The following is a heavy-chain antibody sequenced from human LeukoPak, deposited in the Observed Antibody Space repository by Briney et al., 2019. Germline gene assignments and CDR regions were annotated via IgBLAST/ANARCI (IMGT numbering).Heavy chain of an antibody. CDR2: ISAYNGNT. V-gene: IGHV1-18*01. CDR1: GYTFTNHG. CDR3: ARVDAGEGGYSYGFDY. Sequence: ASVKVSCKASGYTFTNHGISWVRQAPGQGLEWMGWISAYNGNTNYAQKLQGRVTMTTDTSTSTAYMELRSLRSDDTAVYYCARVDAGEGGYSYGFDYWGQGTLVTVSS. D-gene: IGHD5-18*01. J-gene: IGHJ4*02.